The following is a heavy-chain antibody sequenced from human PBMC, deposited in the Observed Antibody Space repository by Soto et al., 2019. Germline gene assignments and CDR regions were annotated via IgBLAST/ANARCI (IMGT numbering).Heavy chain of an antibody. CDR2: INPNSGGT. J-gene: IGHJ4*02. Sequence: QVQLVQSGAEVKKPGASVKVSCKASGYTFTGYYMHWVRQAPGQGLEWMGWINPNSGGTNYAQKCQGWVTMTRDTSISTAYMELSRLRSDDTAVYYCARGSHSGQWLPYFDYWGQGTLVTVSS. CDR1: GYTFTGYY. V-gene: IGHV1-2*04. D-gene: IGHD6-19*01. CDR3: ARGSHSGQWLPYFDY.